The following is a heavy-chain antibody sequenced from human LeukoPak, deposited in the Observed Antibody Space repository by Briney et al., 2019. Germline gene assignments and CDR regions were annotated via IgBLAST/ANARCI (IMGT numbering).Heavy chain of an antibody. Sequence: GRSLRLSCAASGFTFSSYAMHWVRQAPGKGLEWVAVISYDGSNKYYADSVKGRFTISRDNSKNTLYLQMNSLRAEDTAVYYCARAIPRKRVLDYWGQGTLVTVSS. CDR1: GFTFSSYA. CDR3: ARAIPRKRVLDY. J-gene: IGHJ4*02. V-gene: IGHV3-30-3*01. D-gene: IGHD2-21*01. CDR2: ISYDGSNK.